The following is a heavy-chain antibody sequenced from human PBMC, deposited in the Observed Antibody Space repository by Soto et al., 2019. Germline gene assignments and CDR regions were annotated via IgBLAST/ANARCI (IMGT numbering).Heavy chain of an antibody. D-gene: IGHD6-19*01. CDR3: ARDEWLAPYYYGMDV. CDR1: GFTFSSYG. Sequence: QVQLVESGGGVVQPGRSLRLSCAASGFTFSSYGMHWVRQAPGMGLEWVAVIWYDGSNKYYADSVKGRFTISRDNSKNTLYLQMNSLRAEDTAVYYCARDEWLAPYYYGMDVWGQGTTVTVSS. CDR2: IWYDGSNK. V-gene: IGHV3-33*01. J-gene: IGHJ6*02.